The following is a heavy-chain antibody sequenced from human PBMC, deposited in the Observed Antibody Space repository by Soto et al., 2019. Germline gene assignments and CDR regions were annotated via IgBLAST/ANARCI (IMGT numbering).Heavy chain of an antibody. J-gene: IGHJ4*02. CDR1: GGSISSYY. D-gene: IGHD6-13*01. Sequence: SETLSLTCTVSGGSISSYYWSWIRQPPGKGLEWIGYIYYSGSTNYNPSLKSRVTISVDTSKIQFSLRLISVTAADTAVYYCARLNSAGTSRPSHWGQGTLVTVSS. CDR3: ARLNSAGTSRPSH. CDR2: IYYSGST. V-gene: IGHV4-59*12.